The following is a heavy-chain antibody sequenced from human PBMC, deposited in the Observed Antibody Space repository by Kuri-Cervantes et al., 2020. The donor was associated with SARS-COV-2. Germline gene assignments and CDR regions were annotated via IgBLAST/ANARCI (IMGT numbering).Heavy chain of an antibody. CDR1: GDSITNYY. D-gene: IGHD3/OR15-3a*01. V-gene: IGHV4-59*01. Sequence: LSCTVSGDSITNYYLTWIRQPPGKGLEWIGYVSYNGAAAYNPSLKSRVTMSLDTSKNQFSLRLSSVTAADTAVYYCSGRVDFSSVDYWGQGTPVTVSS. CDR2: VSYNGAA. J-gene: IGHJ4*02. CDR3: SGRVDFSSVDY.